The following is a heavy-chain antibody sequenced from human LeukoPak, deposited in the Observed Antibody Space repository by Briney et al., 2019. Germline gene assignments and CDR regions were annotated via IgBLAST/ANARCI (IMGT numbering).Heavy chain of an antibody. Sequence: GRSLRLSCAASGFSFSRYGMHWVRQAPGKGLEWVAVIWYDGTNKYYADSVKGRFTISRDNAKNSLYLQMNSLRAEDTAVYYCARAPPTGSYWGQGTLVTVSS. CDR3: ARAPPTGSY. D-gene: IGHD3-10*01. CDR2: IWYDGTNK. CDR1: GFSFSRYG. V-gene: IGHV3-33*01. J-gene: IGHJ4*02.